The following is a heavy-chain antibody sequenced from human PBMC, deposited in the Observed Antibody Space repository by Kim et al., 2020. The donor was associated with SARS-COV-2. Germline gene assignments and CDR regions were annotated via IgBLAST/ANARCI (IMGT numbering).Heavy chain of an antibody. CDR2: IYPGDSDT. V-gene: IGHV5-51*01. CDR3: AALQYDSSGPEVIDAFDI. Sequence: GESLKISCKGSGYSFTSYWIGWVRQMPGKGLEWMGIIYPGDSDTRYSPSFQGQVTISADKSISTAYLQWSSLKASDTAMYYCAALQYDSSGPEVIDAFDIWGQGTMVTVSS. CDR1: GYSFTSYW. D-gene: IGHD3-22*01. J-gene: IGHJ3*02.